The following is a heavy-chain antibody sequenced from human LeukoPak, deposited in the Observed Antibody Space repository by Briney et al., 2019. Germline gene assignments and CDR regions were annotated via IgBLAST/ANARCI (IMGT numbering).Heavy chain of an antibody. J-gene: IGHJ3*02. V-gene: IGHV3-21*01. CDR1: GFIFSGYT. D-gene: IGHD1-26*01. CDR2: ISSSSSYI. Sequence: GGSLRLSCAASGFIFSGYTMNWVRQTPGKGLEWVSSISSSSSYIYYADSVKGRFTISRDNAKNSLYLQMNSLRAEDTAVYYCAREGSFPDAFDIWGQGTMVTVSS. CDR3: AREGSFPDAFDI.